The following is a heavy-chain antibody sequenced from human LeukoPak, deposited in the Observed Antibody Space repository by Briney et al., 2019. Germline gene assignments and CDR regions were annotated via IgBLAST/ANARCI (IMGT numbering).Heavy chain of an antibody. V-gene: IGHV3-23*01. CDR3: AKAGYCNGGTCYGNFAY. CDR1: EDTFSNTYG. J-gene: IGHJ4*02. D-gene: IGHD2-15*01. Sequence: PGGSLTLSCAASEDTFSNTYGMNWVRQAPGKGLEWVSGISGSGRNTYYADSVEGRFTISRDTSKNALYLQMNRLRAEDTAIYFCAKAGYCNGGTCYGNFAYWGQGTLVTVSS. CDR2: ISGSGRNT.